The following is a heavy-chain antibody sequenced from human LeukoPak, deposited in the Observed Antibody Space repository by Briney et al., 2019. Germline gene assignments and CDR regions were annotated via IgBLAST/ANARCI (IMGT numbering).Heavy chain of an antibody. Sequence: SETLSLTCAVYGGSLSGHYWNWLRQPPGKGLEWIGEINHSESTTYNPSLKSRVTISIDTSKNQFSLKLSSVTAADTAVYYCAVVALTGWTFDPWGQGTLVTVSS. D-gene: IGHD3-22*01. CDR2: INHSEST. CDR3: AVVALTGWTFDP. J-gene: IGHJ5*02. V-gene: IGHV4-34*01. CDR1: GGSLSGHY.